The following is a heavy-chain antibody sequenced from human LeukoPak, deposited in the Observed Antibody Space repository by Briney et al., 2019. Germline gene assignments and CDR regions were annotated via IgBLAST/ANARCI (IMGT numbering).Heavy chain of an antibody. CDR2: ISSSSSTI. J-gene: IGHJ4*02. Sequence: GGSLRLSCAASRFTFSSYSMNWVRQAPGKGLEWVSYISSSSSTIYYADSVKGRFTISRDNSQNTLYLQMNSLRAEDTAIYYCAKDMGSRATNLDYWGQGTLVTVSS. CDR1: RFTFSSYS. D-gene: IGHD1-26*01. V-gene: IGHV3-48*01. CDR3: AKDMGSRATNLDY.